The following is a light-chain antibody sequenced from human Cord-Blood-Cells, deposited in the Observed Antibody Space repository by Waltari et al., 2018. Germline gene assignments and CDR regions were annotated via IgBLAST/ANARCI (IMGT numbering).Light chain of an antibody. V-gene: IGLV2-11*01. J-gene: IGLJ2*01. Sequence: QSALTQPRSVSASPGQSVTISCTGTSSDVGGYNYVSWYQQHPAKAPKLMIYDVSKRPSGVPDRFSGSKSGNTASLTISGLQAEDEADYYCCSYAGSYTFVVFGGGTKLTVL. CDR1: SSDVGGYNY. CDR2: DVS. CDR3: CSYAGSYTFVV.